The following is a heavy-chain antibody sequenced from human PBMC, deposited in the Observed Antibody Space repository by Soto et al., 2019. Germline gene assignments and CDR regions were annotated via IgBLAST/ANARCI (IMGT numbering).Heavy chain of an antibody. D-gene: IGHD3-9*01. Sequence: PSETLSLTCAVYGGSFSGYYWSWIRQPPGKGLEWIGEINHSGSTNYNPSLKSRVTISVDTSKNQSSLRLNSVTAADTAVYYCATGNDLLNYWGQGALVTVSS. J-gene: IGHJ4*02. CDR3: ATGNDLLNY. CDR2: INHSGST. CDR1: GGSFSGYY. V-gene: IGHV4-34*01.